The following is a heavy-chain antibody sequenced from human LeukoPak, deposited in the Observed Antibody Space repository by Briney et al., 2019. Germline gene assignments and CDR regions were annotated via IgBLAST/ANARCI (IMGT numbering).Heavy chain of an antibody. CDR3: ARDLDGRFDP. CDR2: ISYDGSNK. V-gene: IGHV3-30-3*01. D-gene: IGHD1-1*01. Sequence: GRSLRLSCAASGFTFSSYAMHWVRQAPGKGLEWVAVISYDGSNKYYADSVKGRFTISRDNSKNTLYLQMNSLRAEDTAVYYCARDLDGRFDPWGQGTLVTVSS. CDR1: GFTFSSYA. J-gene: IGHJ5*02.